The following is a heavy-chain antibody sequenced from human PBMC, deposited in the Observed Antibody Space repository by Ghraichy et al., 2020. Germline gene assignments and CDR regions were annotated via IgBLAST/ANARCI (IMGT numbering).Heavy chain of an antibody. D-gene: IGHD4-17*01. J-gene: IGHJ4*02. V-gene: IGHV1-58*01. CDR3: AASYRRDYGLQHDY. CDR2: IVVGSGNT. CDR1: GFTFTSSA. Sequence: SVKVSCKASGFTFTSSAVQWVRQARGQRLEWIGWIVVGSGNTNYAQKFQERVTITRDMSTSTAYMELSSLRSEDTAVYYCAASYRRDYGLQHDYWGQGTLVTVSS.